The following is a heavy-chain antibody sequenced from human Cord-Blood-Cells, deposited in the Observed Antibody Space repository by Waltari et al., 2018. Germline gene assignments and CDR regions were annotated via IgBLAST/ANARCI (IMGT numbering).Heavy chain of an antibody. CDR1: GFTFSSYA. J-gene: IGHJ4*02. D-gene: IGHD5-18*01. CDR2: ISGSGGRT. V-gene: IGHV3-23*01. Sequence: EVGLFESGGGLGQPGGSLRPSCAASGFTFSSYAMSWVRQARGKGLEWVSAISGSGGRTYDADAVKARFTISRENTKQTLYLQRNSLRAEDAALDDCGEDMRFVDTALVDYWGQGTLVTVSS. CDR3: GEDMRFVDTALVDY.